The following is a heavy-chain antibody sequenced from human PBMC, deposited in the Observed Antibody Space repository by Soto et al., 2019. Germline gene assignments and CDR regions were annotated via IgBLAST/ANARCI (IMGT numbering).Heavy chain of an antibody. V-gene: IGHV3-7*01. CDR1: GFTFSDFW. J-gene: IGHJ4*02. CDR3: ARGGSWGPDF. Sequence: EVQLVESGGDLVQPGGSLRLSCAASGFTFSDFWMSWVRQAPGKGLDWVANIKHDGSEKYYVDSVEGRFTISRDHTKDSLYLQMNSLRAEDTAVYYCARGGSWGPDFWGQGTLVTVSS. CDR2: IKHDGSEK. D-gene: IGHD2-15*01.